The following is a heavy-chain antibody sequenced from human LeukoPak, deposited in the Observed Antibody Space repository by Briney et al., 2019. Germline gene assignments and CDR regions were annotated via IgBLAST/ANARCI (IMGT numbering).Heavy chain of an antibody. V-gene: IGHV1-69*01. CDR1: GGTFSSCA. CDR2: IIPIFGTA. J-gene: IGHJ5*02. CDR3: AREGNSSSWGNWFDP. Sequence: GASVKVSCKASGGTFSSCAISWVRQAPGQGLEWMGGIIPIFGTANYAQKFQGRVTITADESTSTAYMELSSLRSEDTAVYYCAREGNSSSWGNWFDPWGQGTLVTVSS. D-gene: IGHD6-13*01.